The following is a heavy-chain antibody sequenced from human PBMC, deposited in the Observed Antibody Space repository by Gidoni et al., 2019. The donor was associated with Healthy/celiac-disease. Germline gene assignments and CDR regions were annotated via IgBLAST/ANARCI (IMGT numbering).Heavy chain of an antibody. CDR1: GFTFSDHY. CDR3: ASIAAAGPYYYYGMDV. CDR2: TRNKANSYTT. Sequence: EVQLVESGGGLVQPGGSLRLSCAASGFTFSDHYLDWVRQAPGKGLEWVGRTRNKANSYTTEYAASVKGRFTISRDDSKNSLYLQMNSLKTEDTAVYYCASIAAAGPYYYYGMDVWGQGTTVTVSS. J-gene: IGHJ6*02. D-gene: IGHD6-13*01. V-gene: IGHV3-72*01.